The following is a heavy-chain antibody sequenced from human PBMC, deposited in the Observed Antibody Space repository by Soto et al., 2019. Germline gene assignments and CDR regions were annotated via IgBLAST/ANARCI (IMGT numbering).Heavy chain of an antibody. V-gene: IGHV3-30*18. J-gene: IGHJ4*02. Sequence: SLRLSCAASGFTFSSYGMHWVRQAPGKGLEWVAVISYDGSNKYYADSVKGRFTISRDNSKNTLYLQMNSLRAEDTAVYYCAKGLRFLEWLRGVFDYWGQGTLVTVSS. CDR1: GFTFSSYG. CDR3: AKGLRFLEWLRGVFDY. D-gene: IGHD3-3*01. CDR2: ISYDGSNK.